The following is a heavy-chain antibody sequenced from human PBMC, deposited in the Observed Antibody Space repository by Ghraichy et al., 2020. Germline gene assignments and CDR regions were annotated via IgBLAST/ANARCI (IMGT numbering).Heavy chain of an antibody. Sequence: LSLTCAASGFTFSSYAMSWVRQAPGKGLEWVSAISGSGGTTYYADSVKGRFTISRDNSKNTLYMQVNSLRAEDTAVYYCAKDPRSSAVDYWGQGTLVTVSS. CDR1: GFTFSSYA. V-gene: IGHV3-23*01. CDR3: AKDPRSSAVDY. J-gene: IGHJ4*02. CDR2: ISGSGGTT.